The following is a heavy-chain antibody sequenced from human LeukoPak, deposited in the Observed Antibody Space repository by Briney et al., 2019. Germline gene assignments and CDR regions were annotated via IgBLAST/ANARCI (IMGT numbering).Heavy chain of an antibody. CDR2: IIPIFGTA. CDR1: GYTFTSYD. J-gene: IGHJ4*02. V-gene: IGHV1-69*06. D-gene: IGHD5-18*01. Sequence: ASVKVSCKASGYTFTSYDINWVRQAPGQGLEWMGGIIPIFGTANYAQKFQGRVTITADKSTSTAYMELSSLRSEDTAVYYCARVRGGYSYGPFDYWGQGTLVTVSS. CDR3: ARVRGGYSYGPFDY.